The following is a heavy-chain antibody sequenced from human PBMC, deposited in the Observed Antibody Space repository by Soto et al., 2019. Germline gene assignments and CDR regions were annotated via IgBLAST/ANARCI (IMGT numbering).Heavy chain of an antibody. Sequence: ASVKVSCKASGYTFTGYYMHWVRQAPGQGLEWMGWINPNSGGTNYAQKFQGWVTMTRDTSISTAYMELSRLRSDDTAVYYCARELRASKYSSSSDAFDIWGQGTMVTVS. J-gene: IGHJ3*02. V-gene: IGHV1-2*04. D-gene: IGHD6-6*01. CDR1: GYTFTGYY. CDR3: ARELRASKYSSSSDAFDI. CDR2: INPNSGGT.